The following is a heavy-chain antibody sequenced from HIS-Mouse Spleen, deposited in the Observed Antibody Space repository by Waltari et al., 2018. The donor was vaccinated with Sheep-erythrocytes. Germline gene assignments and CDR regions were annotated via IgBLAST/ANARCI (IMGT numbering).Heavy chain of an antibody. CDR1: GFTFSSYS. D-gene: IGHD1-26*01. CDR2: IGSSSSYI. J-gene: IGHJ4*02. CDR3: ARVASGATFDY. Sequence: EVQLVESGGGLVKPGGSLRLSCAASGFTFSSYSMNWVRQAPGKRLDGASSIGSSSSYIYYADSVKGRFTSSRDNAKNSLYLQMNSLRAEDTAVYYCARVASGATFDYWGQGTLVTVSS. V-gene: IGHV3-21*01.